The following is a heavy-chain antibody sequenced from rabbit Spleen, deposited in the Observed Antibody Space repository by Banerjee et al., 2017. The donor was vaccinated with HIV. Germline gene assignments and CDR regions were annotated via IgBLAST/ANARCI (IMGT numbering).Heavy chain of an antibody. CDR3: ARDTSSSFSSYGMDL. J-gene: IGHJ6*01. V-gene: IGHV1S40*01. Sequence: QSLEESWGDLVKPGASLTLTCIASGVSFSGNSYMCWVRQAPGKGLEWIACIDTGSSGFTYFASWAKGRFTISKTSSTTVTLQMTSLTAADTATYFCARDTSSSFSSYGMDLWGQGTLVTVS. CDR1: GVSFSGNSY. D-gene: IGHD1-1*01. CDR2: IDTGSSGFT.